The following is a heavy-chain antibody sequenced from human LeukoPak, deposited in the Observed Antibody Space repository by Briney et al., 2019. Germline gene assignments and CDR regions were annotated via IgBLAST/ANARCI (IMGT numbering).Heavy chain of an antibody. V-gene: IGHV4-59*01. D-gene: IGHD1-26*01. CDR3: ARGGSSYDAFDI. CDR2: IYYSGST. CDR1: GGSISSYY. J-gene: IGHJ3*02. Sequence: SETLSLTCTVSGGSISSYYWSWIRQPPGKGLEWIGYIYYSGSTNYNPSLKSRVTISVDTSKNQFSLKLSSVTAADTAVYYCARGGSSYDAFDIWGQGTMVTVSS.